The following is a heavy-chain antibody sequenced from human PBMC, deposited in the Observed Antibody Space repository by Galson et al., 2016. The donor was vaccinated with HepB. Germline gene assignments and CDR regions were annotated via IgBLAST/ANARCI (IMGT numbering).Heavy chain of an antibody. CDR3: ARSFRREGTRVMPAIHRKITWFDS. J-gene: IGHJ5*01. Sequence: TLSLTCTVSGASISSGGYHWSWIRQHPGKGLEWIGYMYNSGSTYYSPSLKSRLSISVDTSKNQFSLKLTSVTAADTAVYYCARSFRREGTRVMPAIHRKITWFDSWGQGTLVTVSS. D-gene: IGHD2-2*01. CDR1: GASISSGGYH. V-gene: IGHV4-31*03. CDR2: MYNSGST.